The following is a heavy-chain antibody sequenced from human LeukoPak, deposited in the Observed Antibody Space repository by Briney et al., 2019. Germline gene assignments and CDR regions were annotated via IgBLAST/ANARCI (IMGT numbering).Heavy chain of an antibody. CDR2: ISNDGNNK. D-gene: IGHD6-13*01. Sequence: PGGSLRLSCTASGFAFSVYGMHWVRQAPGKGLEWVAVISNDGNNKYYADSVKGRFTVSRDNAKNSLYLQMNSLRVEDTAVYYCARGERGILTAGLRFDYWGQGTLVAVSS. CDR3: ARGERGILTAGLRFDY. V-gene: IGHV3-30*03. CDR1: GFAFSVYG. J-gene: IGHJ4*02.